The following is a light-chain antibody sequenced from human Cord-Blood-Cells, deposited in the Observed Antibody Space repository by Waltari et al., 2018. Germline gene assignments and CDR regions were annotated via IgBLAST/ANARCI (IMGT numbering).Light chain of an antibody. J-gene: IGLJ2*01. CDR1: SLRSYY. CDR3: NSRDSSGNHVV. V-gene: IGLV3-19*01. Sequence: SSELTQDPAVSVALGQTVRITCQGDSLRSYYASWYQQKPGQGPVLVIYGKNNRTSGSPDRVSGASSGNTASVTITGAQAEDEADYYCNSRDSSGNHVVFGGGTKLTVL. CDR2: GKN.